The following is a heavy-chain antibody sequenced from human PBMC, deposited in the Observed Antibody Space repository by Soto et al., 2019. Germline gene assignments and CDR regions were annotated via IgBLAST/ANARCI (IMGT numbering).Heavy chain of an antibody. D-gene: IGHD2-2*01. J-gene: IGHJ6*02. Sequence: GGSLRLSCAASGFTFSSYGMHWVRQAPGKGLEWVAVISYDGSNKYYADSVKGRFTISRDNSKNTLYLQMNSLRAEDTAVYYCAKGGSTSRWPYYYGMDVWGQGTTVTVSS. CDR3: AKGGSTSRWPYYYGMDV. CDR2: ISYDGSNK. CDR1: GFTFSSYG. V-gene: IGHV3-30*18.